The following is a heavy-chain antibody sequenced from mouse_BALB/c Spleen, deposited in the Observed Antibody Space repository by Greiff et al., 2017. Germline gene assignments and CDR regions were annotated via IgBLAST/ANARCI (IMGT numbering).Heavy chain of an antibody. CDR1: GYTFTSYV. J-gene: IGHJ4*01. CDR2: INPYNDGT. V-gene: IGHV1-14*01. Sequence: EVKLMESGPELVKPGASVKMSCKASGYTFTSYVMHWVKQKPGQGLEWIGYINPYNDGTKYNEKFKGKATLTSDKSSSTAYMELSSLTSEDSAVYYCARRRLDYAMDYWGQGTSVTVSS. CDR3: ARRRLDYAMDY.